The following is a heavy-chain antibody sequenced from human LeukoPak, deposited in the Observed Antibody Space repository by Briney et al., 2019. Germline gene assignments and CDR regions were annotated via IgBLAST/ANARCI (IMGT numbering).Heavy chain of an antibody. CDR3: ARRDDYCSSGACYPDY. CDR2: INPNNGGT. CDR1: EYTFTGYY. J-gene: IGHJ4*02. Sequence: ASVKVSCKAPEYTFTGYYMHWVRQAPGQGLEWMGWINPNNGGTNYAQKFQGRVTMTRDTSINTAYMELSRLRSDDTAVYYCARRDDYCSSGACYPDYWGQGTLVTVSS. V-gene: IGHV1-2*02. D-gene: IGHD2-2*01.